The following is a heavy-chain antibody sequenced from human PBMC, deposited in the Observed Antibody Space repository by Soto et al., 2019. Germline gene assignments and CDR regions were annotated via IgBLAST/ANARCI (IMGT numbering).Heavy chain of an antibody. D-gene: IGHD5-18*01. J-gene: IGHJ4*02. CDR2: ISAYNGNT. V-gene: IGHV1-18*01. CDR1: GYTFTSYG. Sequence: ASVKVSCKASGYTFTSYGISWARQAPGQGLEWMGWISAYNGNTNYAQKLQGRVTMTTDTSTSTAYMELRSLRSDDTAVYYCARANRDGYNLALDYWGQGTLVTVSS. CDR3: ARANRDGYNLALDY.